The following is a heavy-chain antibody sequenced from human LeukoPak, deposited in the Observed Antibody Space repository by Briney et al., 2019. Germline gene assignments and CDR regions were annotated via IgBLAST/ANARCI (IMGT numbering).Heavy chain of an antibody. CDR1: GGSISSYY. J-gene: IGHJ4*02. Sequence: SETLSLTCTVSGGSISSYYWSWIRQPPGKGLEWIGYIYYSGSTNYNPSLKSRVTISVDTSKNQFSLKLSSVTAADTAVYYCASAYYDSSGSFDYWGQGTLVTVSS. CDR2: IYYSGST. V-gene: IGHV4-59*08. D-gene: IGHD3-22*01. CDR3: ASAYYDSSGSFDY.